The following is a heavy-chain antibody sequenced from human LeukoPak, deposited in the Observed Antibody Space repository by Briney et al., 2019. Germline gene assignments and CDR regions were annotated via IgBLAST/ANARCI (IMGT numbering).Heavy chain of an antibody. CDR1: GFTVSSNY. CDR3: ARVTVRGVILQNYHYYMDV. CDR2: IYSGGST. D-gene: IGHD3-10*01. Sequence: GGSLRLSCAASGFTVSSNYMSWVRQAPGKGLEWVSVIYSGGSTYYADSVKGRFTISRDNSKNTLYLQMNSLRAEDTAVYYCARVTVRGVILQNYHYYMDVWGKGTTVTISS. J-gene: IGHJ6*03. V-gene: IGHV3-53*01.